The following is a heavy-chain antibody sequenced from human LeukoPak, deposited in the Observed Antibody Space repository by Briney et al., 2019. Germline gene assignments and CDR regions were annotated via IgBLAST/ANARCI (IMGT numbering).Heavy chain of an antibody. CDR2: IKYDGSAK. D-gene: IGHD2-2*01. CDR1: GFTFCSFW. Sequence: GGSLRLSCAVSGFTFCSFWVIWVRQPPGKGVEWVANIKYDGSAKYYGDPVRGRFPISRDNTKNSLYLQMNSLRAEDTAVYYCARVIVLVEGASDHFDYWGQGTPATVHS. CDR3: ARVIVLVEGASDHFDY. V-gene: IGHV3-7*01. J-gene: IGHJ4*02.